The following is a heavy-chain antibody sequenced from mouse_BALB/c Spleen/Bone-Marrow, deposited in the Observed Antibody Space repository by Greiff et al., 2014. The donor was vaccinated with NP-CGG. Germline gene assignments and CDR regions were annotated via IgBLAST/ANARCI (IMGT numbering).Heavy chain of an antibody. Sequence: DVKLVESGTVLARPGASLRMPCKASGCTFTNYWINWMKQRPGQGLEWIGAIYPGNNDAKYTQKFKAKAKLTAVTSTSTADMELSSLTNEDSAVYYCARNWDWVFAYWGQGTLVTVSA. J-gene: IGHJ3*01. CDR2: IYPGNNDA. CDR3: ARNWDWVFAY. V-gene: IGHV1-5*01. CDR1: GCTFTNYW. D-gene: IGHD4-1*01.